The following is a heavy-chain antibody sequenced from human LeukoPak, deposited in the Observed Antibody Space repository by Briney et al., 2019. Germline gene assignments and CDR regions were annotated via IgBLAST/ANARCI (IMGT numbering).Heavy chain of an antibody. V-gene: IGHV1-18*01. D-gene: IGHD6-6*01. J-gene: IGHJ6*03. Sequence: ASVKVSCKASGYTFTNYGISWVRQAPGQGLEWMGWISTYNGNTNYAQKLQGRVTMTTDTSTSTAYMELRSLRSDDTAVYYCAREFWGYSSSSAGWYYYMDVWGKGTTVTVSS. CDR3: AREFWGYSSSSAGWYYYMDV. CDR1: GYTFTNYG. CDR2: ISTYNGNT.